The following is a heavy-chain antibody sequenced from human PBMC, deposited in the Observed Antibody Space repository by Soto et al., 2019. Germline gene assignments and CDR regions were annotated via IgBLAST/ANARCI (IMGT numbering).Heavy chain of an antibody. Sequence: GASVKVSCKASGGTFSSYAISWVRQAPGQGLEWMGGIIPIFGTANYAQKFQGRVTITADESTSTAYMELSSLRSEDTAVYYCARANLGYCISTSSKTCFDPWGKETLVTVPS. J-gene: IGHJ5*02. D-gene: IGHD2-2*01. CDR2: IIPIFGTA. CDR3: ARANLGYCISTSSKTCFDP. CDR1: GGTFSSYA. V-gene: IGHV1-69*13.